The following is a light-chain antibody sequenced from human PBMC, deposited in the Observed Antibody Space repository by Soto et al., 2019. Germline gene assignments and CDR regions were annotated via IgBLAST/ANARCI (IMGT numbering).Light chain of an antibody. CDR1: QSVSSN. CDR2: GAS. V-gene: IGKV3-15*01. Sequence: EIVMTQSPATLSVSPGERATLSCRASQSVSSNLAWYQQKPGQAPRLLIYGASTRATGIPARFSGGGSGTDFNIINSSLQPEVCGVDYRQLYNNCPPETFGQGTKVEIK. CDR3: QLYNNCPPET. J-gene: IGKJ1*01.